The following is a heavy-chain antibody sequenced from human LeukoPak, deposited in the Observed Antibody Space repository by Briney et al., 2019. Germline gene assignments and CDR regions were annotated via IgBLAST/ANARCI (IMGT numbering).Heavy chain of an antibody. CDR1: GFTFSNYG. CDR2: TTYDGSTK. CDR3: AKPLDEYFDF. V-gene: IGHV3-30*18. J-gene: IGHJ4*02. Sequence: PGGSLRLSCVVSGFTFSNYGIHWVRQAPGKGLEWVALTTYDGSTKYYADSVKGRFTISKDNSRNTLYLQMNSLKVEDTAIYYCAKPLDEYFDFWGREPWSPSPQ.